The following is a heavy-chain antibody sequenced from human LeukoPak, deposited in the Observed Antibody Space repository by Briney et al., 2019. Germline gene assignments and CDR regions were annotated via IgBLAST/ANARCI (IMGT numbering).Heavy chain of an antibody. CDR1: GFTFSSYS. CDR3: ARDPPFIIGTTFFDY. D-gene: IGHD1-20*01. J-gene: IGHJ4*02. CDR2: ISTSSTYI. Sequence: PGGSLRLSCAASGFTFSSYSMNWVRPAPGKGLEWVSSISTSSTYIYYADSVKGRFTISRDNAKNSLYLQMNSLRAEDTAVYYCARDPPFIIGTTFFDYWGQGTLVTVSS. V-gene: IGHV3-21*01.